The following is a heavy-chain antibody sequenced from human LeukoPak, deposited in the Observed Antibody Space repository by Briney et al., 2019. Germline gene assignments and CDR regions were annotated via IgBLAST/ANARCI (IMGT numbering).Heavy chain of an antibody. CDR1: GFTFSIYA. V-gene: IGHV3-23*01. CDR2: ISGGSSHT. CDR3: AKEADYSNAAPEWGFDS. Sequence: GGSLRLSCAASGFTFSIYAMSWVRQAPGKGLEWVSGISGGSSHTADADSVRGRFTISRDNTRNTLYLHMNSLRAEDTALYYCAKEADYSNAAPEWGFDSWGQGTLVTVSS. D-gene: IGHD3-3*01. J-gene: IGHJ4*02.